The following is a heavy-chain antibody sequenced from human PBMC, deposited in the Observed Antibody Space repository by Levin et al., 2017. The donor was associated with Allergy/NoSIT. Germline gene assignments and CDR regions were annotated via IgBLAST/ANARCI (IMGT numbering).Heavy chain of an antibody. J-gene: IGHJ4*02. CDR1: GFTFSRFA. Sequence: AGGSLRLSCAGSGFTFSRFAMSWVRQAPGKGLEWVASINNGGNPYNAASVMGRFTISRDTSKGTLDLQMDSLRAEDSAVYYCAKDHESTGWPTFASWGQGSLVTVSS. V-gene: IGHV3-23*01. D-gene: IGHD2-8*02. CDR3: AKDHESTGWPTFAS. CDR2: INNGGNP.